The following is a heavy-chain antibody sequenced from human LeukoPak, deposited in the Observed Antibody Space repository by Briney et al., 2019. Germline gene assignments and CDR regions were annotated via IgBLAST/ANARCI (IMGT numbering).Heavy chain of an antibody. Sequence: GGSLRLSCAASGFTFSNYWMTWVRQAPGKGLEWVANMNLDGSEKYYVDSVKGRFVISRDNAKNSLYLQMNSLTAEDTAIYYCARDDGFSCYSYWGQGTLVTVSS. CDR3: ARDDGFSCYSY. CDR1: GFTFSNYW. J-gene: IGHJ4*02. D-gene: IGHD3/OR15-3a*01. V-gene: IGHV3-7*01. CDR2: MNLDGSEK.